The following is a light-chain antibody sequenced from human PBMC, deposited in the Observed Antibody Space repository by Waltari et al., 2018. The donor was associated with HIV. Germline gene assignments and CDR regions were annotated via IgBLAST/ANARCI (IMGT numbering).Light chain of an antibody. CDR2: DVS. J-gene: IGLJ2*01. CDR1: SSDVGGYNY. V-gene: IGLV2-11*01. CDR3: YSYAGSLL. Sequence: QSALTQPRSVSGSPGQSVTISCTGSSSDVGGYNYVSWYQQHPTKAPKLLIYDVSERPSGVPVRFSGSKSGNRASLTISGLQAEDEADYYCYSYAGSLLFGGGTKLTVL.